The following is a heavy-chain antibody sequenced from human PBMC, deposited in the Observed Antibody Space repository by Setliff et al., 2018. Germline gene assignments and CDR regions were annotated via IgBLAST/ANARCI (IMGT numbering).Heavy chain of an antibody. CDR3: ARAPMVRGVIIPSRHYYYYMDV. J-gene: IGHJ6*03. CDR2: IIPIFGTA. D-gene: IGHD3-10*01. V-gene: IGHV1-69*13. CDR1: GGTFSSYA. Sequence: GASVKVSCKASGGTFSSYAISWVRQAPGQGLEWMGGIIPIFGTANYAQKFQGRVTITADESTSTAYMELSSLRSEDTAVYYCARAPMVRGVIIPSRHYYYYMDVWGKGTTVTVSS.